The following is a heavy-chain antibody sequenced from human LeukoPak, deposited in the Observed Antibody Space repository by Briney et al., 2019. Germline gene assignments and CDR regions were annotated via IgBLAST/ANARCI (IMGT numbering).Heavy chain of an antibody. J-gene: IGHJ6*02. V-gene: IGHV4-30-2*01. CDR2: IYHSGST. Sequence: SETLSLTCTVSGGSISSGGYYWSWIRQHPGKGLEWIGYIYHSGSTYYNPSLKSRVTISVDRSKNQFSLKLSSVTAADTAVYYCARARWDYYGSGSYYNEKRNFGGPIGYYGMDVWGQGTTVTVSS. CDR3: ARARWDYYGSGSYYNEKRNFGGPIGYYGMDV. CDR1: GGSISSGGYY. D-gene: IGHD3-10*01.